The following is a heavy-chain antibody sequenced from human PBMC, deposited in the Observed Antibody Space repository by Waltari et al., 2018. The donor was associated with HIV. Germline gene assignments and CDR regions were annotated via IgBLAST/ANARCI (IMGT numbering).Heavy chain of an antibody. CDR3: ARDLTRGYYYYGMDV. CDR2: IYSGVRT. D-gene: IGHD3-9*01. J-gene: IGHJ6*02. V-gene: IGHV3-53*01. Sequence: EVQLVESGGGLIQPGGSLRLSCAASGFTVSSNYMSWVRQAPGKGLEWVSVIYSGVRTYYADSVKGRFTISRDNSKNTLYLQMNSLRAEDTAVYYCARDLTRGYYYYGMDVWGQGTTVTVSS. CDR1: GFTVSSNY.